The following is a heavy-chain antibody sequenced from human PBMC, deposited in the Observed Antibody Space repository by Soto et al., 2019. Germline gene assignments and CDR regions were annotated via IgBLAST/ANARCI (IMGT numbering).Heavy chain of an antibody. V-gene: IGHV4-34*01. CDR1: RGSFSGYY. CDR3: ATTHLNSSSYY. CDR2: INHSGST. D-gene: IGHD6-13*01. J-gene: IGHJ4*02. Sequence: LSLTCAVYRGSFSGYYWSWIRQPPGKGLEWIGEINHSGSTNYNPSLKSRVTISVDTSKNQFSLKLSSVTAADTAVYYCATTHLNSSSYYWGQGTLVTVSS.